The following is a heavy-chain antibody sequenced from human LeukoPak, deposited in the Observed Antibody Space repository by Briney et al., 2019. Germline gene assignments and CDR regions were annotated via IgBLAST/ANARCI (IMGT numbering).Heavy chain of an antibody. CDR1: GYTFTGYY. J-gene: IGHJ4*02. V-gene: IGHV1-2*02. CDR2: INPNSGGT. CDR3: ARDRRYYDSSGYGY. Sequence: ASVKVSCKASGYTFTGYYMHWMRQAPGQGLEWMGWINPNSGGTNYAQKFQGRVTMTRDTSISTAYMELNRLRSDDTAVYYCARDRRYYDSSGYGYWGQGTLVTVSS. D-gene: IGHD3-22*01.